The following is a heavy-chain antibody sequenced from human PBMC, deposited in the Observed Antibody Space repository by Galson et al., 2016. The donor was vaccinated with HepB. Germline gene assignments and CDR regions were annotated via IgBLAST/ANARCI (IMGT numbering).Heavy chain of an antibody. V-gene: IGHV5-51*01. CDR2: IYPGDSDT. CDR3: AGQGSDSLNY. D-gene: IGHD2-21*02. J-gene: IGHJ4*02. Sequence: QSGAEVKKPGESLKISCQCSEYRFSNYWIGWVRQMPGKGLEWVGIIYPGDSDTRYSPYFQGLVTISVDKSISTAYLQWSSLKASDTAIYYCAGQGSDSLNYGGQGTLVTVSP. CDR1: EYRFSNYW.